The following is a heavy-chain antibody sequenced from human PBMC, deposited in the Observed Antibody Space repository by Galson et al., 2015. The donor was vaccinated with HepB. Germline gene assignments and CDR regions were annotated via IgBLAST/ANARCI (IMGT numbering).Heavy chain of an antibody. J-gene: IGHJ3*02. D-gene: IGHD5-18*01. CDR3: ARDSSYGPSSDGFDI. Sequence: SVKVSCKASGYTFTTYGISWVRQAPGQGLEWMGWISAYNGNTNYAQSLQGRVTMTTDTSTSTAYMELRSLRSDDTAVYYCARDSSYGPSSDGFDIWGHGTMVTVSS. V-gene: IGHV1-18*01. CDR2: ISAYNGNT. CDR1: GYTFTTYG.